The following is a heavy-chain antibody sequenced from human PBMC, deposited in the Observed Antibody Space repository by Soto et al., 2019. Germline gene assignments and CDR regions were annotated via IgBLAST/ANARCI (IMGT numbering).Heavy chain of an antibody. CDR2: IYKSGLA. V-gene: IGHV4-39*01. CDR3: ARPLSSHWAFDV. CDR1: GGSMAISDFR. Sequence: PSETLSLTCSVSGGSMAISDFRSGWLRQPPGKGLEWIGGIYKSGLADYNPSLRRRASVSVDTSGNQRFLNLTSMSTADTAIYYCARPLSSHWAFDVWGQ. J-gene: IGHJ3*01. D-gene: IGHD6-6*01.